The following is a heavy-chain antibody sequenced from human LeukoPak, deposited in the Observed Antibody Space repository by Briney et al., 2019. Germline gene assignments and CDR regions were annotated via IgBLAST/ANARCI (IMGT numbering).Heavy chain of an antibody. J-gene: IGHJ3*02. CDR3: ARDPHTYYDYVWGRNDAFDI. CDR2: IWYDGSNK. CDR1: GFTFSSYG. V-gene: IGHV3-33*01. Sequence: GGSLRLSCAASGFTFSSYGMHWVRQAPGKGLEWVAVIWYDGSNKYYADSVKGRFTISRDNSKNTLYLQMNSLRAEDTAVYYCARDPHTYYDYVWGRNDAFDIWGQGTMVTVSS. D-gene: IGHD3-16*01.